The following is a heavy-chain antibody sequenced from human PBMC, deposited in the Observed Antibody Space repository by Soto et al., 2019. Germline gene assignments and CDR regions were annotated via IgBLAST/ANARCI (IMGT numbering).Heavy chain of an antibody. J-gene: IGHJ5*02. CDR2: IYYSGST. CDR1: GGSISSGGYY. V-gene: IGHV4-31*02. Sequence: SETLSLTWTVSGGSISSGGYYWSWIRQHPGKGLEWIGYIYYSGSTYYNPSLKSRVTISVDTSKNQFSLKLSSVTAADTAVYYCARGPPPMVRGRGWFDPWGQGTLVTVPS. D-gene: IGHD3-10*01. CDR3: ARGPPPMVRGRGWFDP.